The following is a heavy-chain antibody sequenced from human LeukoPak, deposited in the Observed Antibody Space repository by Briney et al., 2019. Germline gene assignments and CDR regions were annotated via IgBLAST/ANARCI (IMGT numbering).Heavy chain of an antibody. CDR1: GYTFTGYY. J-gene: IGHJ4*02. D-gene: IGHD6-6*01. V-gene: IGHV1-2*02. CDR3: AREYSSSSGRLYDY. Sequence: ASVKVSCKASGYTFTGYYMHWVRQAPGQGLEWMGWIAPNSGGTNYAQKFQVRVTMTRDTSINTAYMELSRLTSDDTAVYYCAREYSSSSGRLYDYWGLGTLVTVSS. CDR2: IAPNSGGT.